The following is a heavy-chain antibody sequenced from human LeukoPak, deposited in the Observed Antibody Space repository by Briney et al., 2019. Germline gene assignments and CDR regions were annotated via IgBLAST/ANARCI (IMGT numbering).Heavy chain of an antibody. CDR2: IYITGNT. CDR1: GASISSDY. J-gene: IGHJ4*02. V-gene: IGHV4-59*08. D-gene: IGHD1-14*01. CDR3: ARHPFFNPFDY. Sequence: SETLSLTCTVSGASISSDYWSWIRQPPGKGLEWIGYIYITGNTNYSPSLKSRVTMSLDTSKNQFSLKLSSVTAIDTAVYYCARHPFFNPFDYWGLGTLVTVSS.